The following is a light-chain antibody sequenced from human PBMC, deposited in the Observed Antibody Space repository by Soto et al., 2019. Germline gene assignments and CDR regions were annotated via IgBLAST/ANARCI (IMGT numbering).Light chain of an antibody. CDR2: AAS. CDR3: LQDYNFPYT. Sequence: AIQMTQSPSSLSASVGDRVTITCRASQDINNDLAWYQQKPGKAPKLLIFAASSLQSGVSSRFSGSGSGTDFTLTVSSLQPEDFATYYCLQDYNFPYTFGQGTKLEIK. CDR1: QDINND. V-gene: IGKV1-6*01. J-gene: IGKJ2*01.